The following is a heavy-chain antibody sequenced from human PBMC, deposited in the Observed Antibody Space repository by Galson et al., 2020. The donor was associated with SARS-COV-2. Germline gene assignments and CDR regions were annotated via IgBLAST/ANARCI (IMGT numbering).Heavy chain of an antibody. CDR1: GGSISSGGYY. J-gene: IGHJ3*02. CDR3: ATSYQLLSAFDI. V-gene: IGHV4-31*03. Sequence: SQTLSLTCTVSGGSISSGGYYWSWIRQHPGKGLEWIGYIYYSGSTYYNPSLKSRVTISVDTSKNQFSLKLSSVTAADTAVYYCATSYQLLSAFDIWGQGTMVTVSS. CDR2: IYYSGST. D-gene: IGHD2-2*01.